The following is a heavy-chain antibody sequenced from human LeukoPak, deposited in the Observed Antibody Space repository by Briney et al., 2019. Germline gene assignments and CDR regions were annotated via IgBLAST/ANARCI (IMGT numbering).Heavy chain of an antibody. V-gene: IGHV3-11*04. CDR2: ISSSGSNI. CDR1: GFTFSDYY. Sequence: GGSLRLSCAASGFTFSDYYMSWIRQAPGKGLEWVSYISSSGSNIYYADSVKGRFTISRDNAKNSLYLQMNSLRAEDTAVYYCARAQYDFSYYYFDYWGQGTLVTVSS. D-gene: IGHD3-3*01. J-gene: IGHJ4*02. CDR3: ARAQYDFSYYYFDY.